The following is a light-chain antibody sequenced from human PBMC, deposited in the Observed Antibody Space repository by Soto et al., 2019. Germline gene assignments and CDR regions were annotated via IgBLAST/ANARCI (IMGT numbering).Light chain of an antibody. J-gene: IGLJ1*01. CDR2: EGS. CDR1: SSDVGSYNL. V-gene: IGLV2-23*03. CDR3: CSFAGVSTV. Sequence: QSALTQPASVSGSPGQSITISCTGTSSDVGSYNLVSWYQQHPGKAPKLMIYEGSKRPSGVSNRFSGSKSGNTASLTISGLQAEDEADYYCCSFAGVSTVFGTGTKLTVL.